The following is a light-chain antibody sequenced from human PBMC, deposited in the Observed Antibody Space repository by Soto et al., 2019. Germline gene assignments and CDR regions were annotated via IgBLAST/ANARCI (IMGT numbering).Light chain of an antibody. V-gene: IGKV3-15*01. Sequence: EIVVTQSPGILSVSPGDRATLSCRASQSVGRNLAWYQQKPGQAPTLLIYAASTRATGLPARFSGSGSGTDFTLTISSLQSEDFAVYYCQDYSKWPLFTFGPWTRVDIK. CDR2: AAS. J-gene: IGKJ3*01. CDR3: QDYSKWPLFT. CDR1: QSVGRN.